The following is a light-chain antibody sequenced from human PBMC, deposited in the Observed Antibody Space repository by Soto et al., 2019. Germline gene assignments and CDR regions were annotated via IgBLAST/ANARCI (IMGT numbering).Light chain of an antibody. CDR2: ATS. Sequence: EIVMTQSPATLSVSPGERATLSCGASKSVRSNLAWYQQKPGQAPRLLIYATSTRATGVPARFSGSGSGTEFTLTISSLQSEDFAFYYCQQYNVWPPLFGQGTKLEIK. CDR1: KSVRSN. CDR3: QQYNVWPPL. J-gene: IGKJ2*01. V-gene: IGKV3-15*01.